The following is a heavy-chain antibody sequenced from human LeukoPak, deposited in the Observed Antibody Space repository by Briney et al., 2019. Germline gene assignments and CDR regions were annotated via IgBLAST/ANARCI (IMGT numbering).Heavy chain of an antibody. CDR2: IYHSGST. CDR1: GGSISSSSYY. Sequence: PSETLSLTCTVSGGSISSSSYYWGWVRQPPGKGLEWIGEIYHSGSTNYNPSLKSRVTISVDKSKNQFSLKLSSVTAADTAVYYCARGTVTTAGTRGWFDPWGQGTLVTVSS. J-gene: IGHJ5*02. V-gene: IGHV4-39*07. CDR3: ARGTVTTAGTRGWFDP. D-gene: IGHD4-17*01.